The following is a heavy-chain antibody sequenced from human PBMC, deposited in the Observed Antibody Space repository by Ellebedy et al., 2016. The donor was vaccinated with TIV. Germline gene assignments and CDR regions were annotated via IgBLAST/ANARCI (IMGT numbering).Heavy chain of an antibody. CDR3: ARGTYGDRSHHYYYYYGMDV. CDR1: GYTFTSYG. D-gene: IGHD4-17*01. J-gene: IGHJ6*02. Sequence: AASVKVSCKASGYTFTSYGISWVRQAPGQGLEWMGWISAYNGNTNYAQKLQGRVTMTTETSTSTAYMELRSLRSDDTAVYYCARGTYGDRSHHYYYYYGMDVWGQGTTVTVSS. V-gene: IGHV1-18*01. CDR2: ISAYNGNT.